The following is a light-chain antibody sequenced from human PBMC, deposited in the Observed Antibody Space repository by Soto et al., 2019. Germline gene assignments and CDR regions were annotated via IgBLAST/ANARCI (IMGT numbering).Light chain of an antibody. V-gene: IGLV2-14*01. CDR3: SSYTTSSTQV. J-gene: IGLJ3*02. Sequence: QSVLTQPASVSGSPGQSITISCTGTSSDIGTYNYVSWYQQHPGKVPKLMIYEVSNRPSGVSNRFSGFKSGNTASLAISGLQAEDEADYYCSSYTTSSTQVFGGGTKVTVL. CDR2: EVS. CDR1: SSDIGTYNY.